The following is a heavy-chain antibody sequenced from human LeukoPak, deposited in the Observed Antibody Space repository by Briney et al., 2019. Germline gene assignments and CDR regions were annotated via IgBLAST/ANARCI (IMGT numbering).Heavy chain of an antibody. CDR2: ISGSGGST. V-gene: IGHV3-23*01. J-gene: IGHJ4*02. CDR1: GFTFSSYA. Sequence: GGSLRLSCAASGFTFSSYAMSWVRQAPGKGLEWVSVISGSGGSTYYADSVKGRFTISRDNSKNTLYLQMNSLRAEDTAVYYCAKRSPWTTVVTPGYYFDYWGQGTLVTVSS. D-gene: IGHD4-23*01. CDR3: AKRSPWTTVVTPGYYFDY.